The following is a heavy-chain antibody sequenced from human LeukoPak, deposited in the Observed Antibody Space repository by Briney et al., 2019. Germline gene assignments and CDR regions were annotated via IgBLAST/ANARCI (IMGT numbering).Heavy chain of an antibody. CDR2: ISGSGGRT. D-gene: IGHD3-22*01. J-gene: IGHJ4*02. CDR1: GFTFSSYG. V-gene: IGHV3-23*01. CDR3: AKDGGGYYTWAFDY. Sequence: GGSLRLSCAAYGFTFSSYGMNWVRQAPGKGLEWVSGISGSGGRTYYADSVKGRFTVSRDNSKNTLYLQMNSLRAEDTAIYYCAKDGGGYYTWAFDYWGQGTLVTVSS.